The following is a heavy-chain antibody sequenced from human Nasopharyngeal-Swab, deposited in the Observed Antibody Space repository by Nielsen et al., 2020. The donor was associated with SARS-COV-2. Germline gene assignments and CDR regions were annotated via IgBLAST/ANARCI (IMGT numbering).Heavy chain of an antibody. Sequence: SETLSLTCTVSGGSISSSSYYWGWIRQPPGKGLEWIGSIYYSGSTYYNPSLKSRVTISVDTSKNQFSLKLSSVTAADTAVYYCARGLKYYDFWSGHYATNWFDPWGQGTLVTVSS. CDR2: IYYSGST. CDR1: GGSISSSSYY. J-gene: IGHJ5*02. V-gene: IGHV4-39*07. CDR3: ARGLKYYDFWSGHYATNWFDP. D-gene: IGHD3-3*01.